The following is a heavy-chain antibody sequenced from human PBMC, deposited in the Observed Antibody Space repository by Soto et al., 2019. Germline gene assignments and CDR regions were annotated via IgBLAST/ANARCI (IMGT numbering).Heavy chain of an antibody. V-gene: IGHV4-34*01. J-gene: IGHJ6*03. Sequence: SETLSLTCAVYGGSFSGYYWSWIRQPPGKGLEWIGEINHSGSTNYSPSLKSRVTISVDTSKNQFSLKLSSVTAADTAVYYCARGHSDYIWGSYRFVRDYYYYYMDVWGKGTTVTVSS. D-gene: IGHD3-16*02. CDR1: GGSFSGYY. CDR2: INHSGST. CDR3: ARGHSDYIWGSYRFVRDYYYYYMDV.